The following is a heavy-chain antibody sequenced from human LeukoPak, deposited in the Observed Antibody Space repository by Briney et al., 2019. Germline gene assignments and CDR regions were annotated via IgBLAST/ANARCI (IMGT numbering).Heavy chain of an antibody. CDR1: GGDISSSSYY. V-gene: IGHV4-39*01. CDR2: IYYSGNT. CDR3: ARIKDYYYDSSGYREGFFDY. D-gene: IGHD3-22*01. Sequence: PSETLSLTCTVSGGDISSSSYYWGWIRQPPGKGLDWIGSIYYSGNTYYNPSLKSRVTISVDTSKNQFSLKLSSVTAADTAVYYCARIKDYYYDSSGYREGFFDYWGQGTLVTVSS. J-gene: IGHJ4*02.